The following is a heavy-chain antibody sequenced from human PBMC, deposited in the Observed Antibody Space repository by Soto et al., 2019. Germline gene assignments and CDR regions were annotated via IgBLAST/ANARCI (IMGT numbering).Heavy chain of an antibody. V-gene: IGHV3-23*01. J-gene: IGHJ5*02. CDR3: ARDERIAVAGTDT. CDR1: GFIFSNYA. Sequence: EVQLLESGGGLVQPGGSLRLSCEASGFIFSNYAMTWVRQAEGKGLEWVSSISGPGGSTYYADSVQGRFTISRDNSKNTLFLQMHSLRADDTALYCCARDERIAVAGTDTWGQGILVTVTS. CDR2: ISGPGGST. D-gene: IGHD6-19*01.